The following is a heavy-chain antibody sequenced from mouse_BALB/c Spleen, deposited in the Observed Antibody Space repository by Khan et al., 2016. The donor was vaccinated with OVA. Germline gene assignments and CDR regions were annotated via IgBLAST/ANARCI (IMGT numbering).Heavy chain of an antibody. CDR1: GYTFTDYV. J-gene: IGHJ3*01. CDR3: ARAGWDVFAY. Sequence: VELVESGPELVKPGASVKMSCKASGYTFTDYVMNWVKQRNGQGLEWIGQIYPGGDTTYYNEKFKGKATLTADRSSSTAYMQLSNLTSEDSAVYFCARAGWDVFAYWGQGTLVTVSA. D-gene: IGHD4-1*01. CDR2: IYPGGDTT. V-gene: IGHV1-77*01.